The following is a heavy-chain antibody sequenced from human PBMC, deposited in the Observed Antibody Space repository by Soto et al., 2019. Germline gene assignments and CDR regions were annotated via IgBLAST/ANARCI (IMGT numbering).Heavy chain of an antibody. CDR3: AREPAGDYYDSSGYYRLGIDDFDI. CDR1: GFTFSTYN. Sequence: GGSLRLSCAASGFTFSTYNMNWIRQAPGKGLEWVSYISSSSTTIYYADSVKGRFTISRDNAKNSLYLQMNSLRAEDTAVYYCAREPAGDYYDSSGYYRLGIDDFDIWGQGTMVTVSS. J-gene: IGHJ3*02. CDR2: ISSSSTTI. D-gene: IGHD3-22*01. V-gene: IGHV3-48*04.